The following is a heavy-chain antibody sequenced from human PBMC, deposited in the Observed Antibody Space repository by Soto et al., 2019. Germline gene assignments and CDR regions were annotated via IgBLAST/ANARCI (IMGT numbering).Heavy chain of an antibody. CDR2: IYHSGST. V-gene: IGHV4-4*02. CDR3: ARVSGSYYYGMDV. Sequence: SETLSLTCAVPGVSIRSSNCWSWVRQPPGKGLEWIGVIYHSGSTNYNPSLKSRVTISVDKSKNQFSLKLSSVTAADTAVYYCARVSGSYYYGMDVWGQGTTVT. J-gene: IGHJ6*02. CDR1: GVSIRSSNC. D-gene: IGHD1-26*01.